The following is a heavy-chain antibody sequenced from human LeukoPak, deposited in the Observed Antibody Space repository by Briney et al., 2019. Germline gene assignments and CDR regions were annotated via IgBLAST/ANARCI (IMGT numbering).Heavy chain of an antibody. Sequence: PGGSLRLSCAASGFTFSSYWMSWVRQAPGKWLEWVANIKQDGSEKYYVDSVKGRFTISRDNAKNSLYLQMNSLRAEDTAVYYCARDLNLVGDTWSDYWGQGTLVTVSS. CDR2: IKQDGSEK. CDR1: GFTFSSYW. D-gene: IGHD1-26*01. J-gene: IGHJ4*02. CDR3: ARDLNLVGDTWSDY. V-gene: IGHV3-7*01.